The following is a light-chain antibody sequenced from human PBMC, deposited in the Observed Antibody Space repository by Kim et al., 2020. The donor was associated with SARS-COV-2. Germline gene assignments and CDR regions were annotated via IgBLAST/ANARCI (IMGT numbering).Light chain of an antibody. CDR1: QNIDNY. V-gene: IGKV1-39*01. CDR3: QKSYISPRT. J-gene: IGKJ1*01. Sequence: ATVGDKVTITCRTSQNIDNYLNWYQLKPGKAPKLLIFGASKLHSGVPSRFSGSGSETQFTLTISSLQPEDFASYYCQKSYISPRTFGQGTKVDIK. CDR2: GAS.